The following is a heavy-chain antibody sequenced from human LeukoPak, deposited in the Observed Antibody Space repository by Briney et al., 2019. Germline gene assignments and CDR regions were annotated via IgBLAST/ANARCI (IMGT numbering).Heavy chain of an antibody. CDR2: INPNSGGT. D-gene: IGHD3-10*01. CDR1: GYTFTGYY. J-gene: IGHJ4*02. CDR3: ARVPYYYGSETD. Sequence: ASVKVSCKASGYTFTGYYMHWVRQAPGQGLEWMGWINPNSGGTNYAQKFQGRVTMTRDTSISTAYMELSRLRSDDTAVYYCARVPYYYGSETDWGQGTLVTVSS. V-gene: IGHV1-2*02.